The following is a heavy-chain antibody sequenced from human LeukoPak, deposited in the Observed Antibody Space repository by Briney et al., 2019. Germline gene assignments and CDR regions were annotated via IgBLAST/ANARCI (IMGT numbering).Heavy chain of an antibody. CDR2: INAGNGNT. Sequence: ASVKVSCKASGYTFTSYAMHWVRQAPGQRLEWMGWINAGNGNTKYSQKFQGRVTITRDTSASTACMELSSLRSEDTAVYYCARDTKAAYYDFWSGYYTGSYFDYWGQGTLVTVSS. CDR3: ARDTKAAYYDFWSGYYTGSYFDY. J-gene: IGHJ4*02. V-gene: IGHV1-3*01. D-gene: IGHD3-3*01. CDR1: GYTFTSYA.